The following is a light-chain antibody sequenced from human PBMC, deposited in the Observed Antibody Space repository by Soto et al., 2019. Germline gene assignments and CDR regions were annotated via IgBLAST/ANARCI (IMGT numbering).Light chain of an antibody. CDR2: DVS. J-gene: IGLJ1*01. CDR3: CSYAGSFSFWV. Sequence: LTQPRSVSGSPGQSVTISCTGTSSDVGGYNYVSWYQQHPGKAPKLMIYDVSKRPSGVPDRFSGSKSGNTASLTISGLQAEDEADYYCCSYAGSFSFWVFGTGTQLTVL. CDR1: SSDVGGYNY. V-gene: IGLV2-11*01.